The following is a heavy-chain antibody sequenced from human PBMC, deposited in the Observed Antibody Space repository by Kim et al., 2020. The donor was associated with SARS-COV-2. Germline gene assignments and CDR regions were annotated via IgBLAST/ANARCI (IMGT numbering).Heavy chain of an antibody. D-gene: IGHD2-2*02. Sequence: SETLSLTCAVYGGSFSGYYWSWIRQPPGKGLEWIGEINHSGSTNYNPSLKSRVTISVDTSKNQFSLKLSSVTAADTAVYYCARRGGYCSSTSCYTRYYYYYYMDVWGKGTTVTVSS. V-gene: IGHV4-34*01. J-gene: IGHJ6*03. CDR3: ARRGGYCSSTSCYTRYYYYYYMDV. CDR2: INHSGST. CDR1: GGSFSGYY.